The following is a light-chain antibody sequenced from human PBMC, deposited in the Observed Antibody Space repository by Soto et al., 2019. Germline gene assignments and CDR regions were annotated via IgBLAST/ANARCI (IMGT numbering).Light chain of an antibody. J-gene: IGLJ3*02. CDR1: SSDIGAYNY. CDR3: TSYVGSDSWV. V-gene: IGLV2-8*01. CDR2: EVS. Sequence: QSALTQPPSASGSPGQSVSISGTGTSSDIGAYNYVSWYQQYPGKAPKLMIYEVSKRPSGVPDRFSGSKSGNTASLTVSGLQAEDEADYYCTSYVGSDSWVFGGGTKVTVL.